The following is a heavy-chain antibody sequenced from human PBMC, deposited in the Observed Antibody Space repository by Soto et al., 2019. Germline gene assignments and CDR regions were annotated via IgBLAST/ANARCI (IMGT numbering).Heavy chain of an antibody. Sequence: QVQLQESGPGLVKPSQTLSLTCTVSNASISSGDYYWTWIRQPPGKGLEWIGSIYYTGNTYYNPSLKSRVTISVDTSNNQFSLKLSSVTASDTAVYYCGRASYETSTYYLDYWGQGTLVTVSS. CDR3: GRASYETSTYYLDY. J-gene: IGHJ4*02. CDR1: NASISSGDYY. V-gene: IGHV4-30-4*01. CDR2: IYYTGNT. D-gene: IGHD5-18*01.